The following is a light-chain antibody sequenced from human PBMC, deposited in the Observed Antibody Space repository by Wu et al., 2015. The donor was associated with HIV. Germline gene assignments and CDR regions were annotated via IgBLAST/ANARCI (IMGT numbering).Light chain of an antibody. CDR3: QQYKSYPYS. V-gene: IGKV1-17*01. J-gene: IGKJ2*03. CDR1: QGIRNN. CDR2: SAS. Sequence: VGDRVTITCRASQGIRNNVAXYQQKPGKAPDLLIYSASNLQSGVPLRFSGSGSGTEFILTISSLQPDDFAAYYCQQYKSYPYSFGQGTKLEIK.